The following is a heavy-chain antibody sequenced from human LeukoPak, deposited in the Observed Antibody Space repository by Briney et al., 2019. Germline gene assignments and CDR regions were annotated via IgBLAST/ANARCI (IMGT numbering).Heavy chain of an antibody. CDR3: ARGADGVSSNSRGWFDP. CDR1: GFTFSSYS. V-gene: IGHV3-21*01. J-gene: IGHJ5*02. CDR2: ISTSSSYI. Sequence: GGSLRLSCAASGFTFSSYSMNWVRQAPGKGLEWVSSISTSSSYIYYADSVKGRFTISRDNARNSLYLQMNTLRAEDTAVYSCARGADGVSSNSRGWFDPWGQGALVTVSS. D-gene: IGHD2-15*01.